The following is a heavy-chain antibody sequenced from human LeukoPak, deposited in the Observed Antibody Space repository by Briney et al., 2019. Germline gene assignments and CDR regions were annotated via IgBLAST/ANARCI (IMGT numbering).Heavy chain of an antibody. V-gene: IGHV3-48*03. J-gene: IGHJ4*02. CDR2: ISSSGSTI. D-gene: IGHD6-13*01. CDR3: ARDVDSSWPFDY. Sequence: PGGSLRVSCAASGFTFCSYEMDWVRQAPGKGLEWVSYISSSGSTIYYADSVKGRFTISRDNAKNSLYLQMNSLRAEDTAVYYCARDVDSSWPFDYWGQGTLVTVSS. CDR1: GFTFCSYE.